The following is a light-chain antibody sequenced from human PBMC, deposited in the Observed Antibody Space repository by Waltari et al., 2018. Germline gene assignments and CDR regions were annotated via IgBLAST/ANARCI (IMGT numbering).Light chain of an antibody. CDR2: VNRDGSN. Sequence: QLVLTQSPSASASLGASVKLTCTLSSGHSSNVIAWLQQQPEKGPRYLMKVNRDGSNSKGDEIPDRFSGSSSGAERYLTISSVQPEDEADYYCQTGGHGTWVFGGGTKLTVL. CDR1: SGHSSNV. V-gene: IGLV4-69*01. CDR3: QTGGHGTWV. J-gene: IGLJ3*02.